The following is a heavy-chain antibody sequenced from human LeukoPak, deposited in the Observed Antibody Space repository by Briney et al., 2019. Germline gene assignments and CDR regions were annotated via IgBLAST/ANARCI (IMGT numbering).Heavy chain of an antibody. J-gene: IGHJ6*02. Sequence: GESLKISCKGSGYSFTTYWIAWVRQTPDKGLEWMGIIYPGDSDTTYSPSFQGQVTISADKSINTAYLQWGSLKASDAAIYYCARRIAAAGADGLDVWGQGTTVTVSS. D-gene: IGHD6-13*01. V-gene: IGHV5-51*01. CDR1: GYSFTTYW. CDR2: IYPGDSDT. CDR3: ARRIAAAGADGLDV.